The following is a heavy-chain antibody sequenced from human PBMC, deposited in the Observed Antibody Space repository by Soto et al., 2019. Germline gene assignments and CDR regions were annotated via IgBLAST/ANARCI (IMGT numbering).Heavy chain of an antibody. CDR2: ISAYTGDT. D-gene: IGHD3-22*01. CDR3: AREVRDYDSSGYTHFDY. CDR1: GYTFTSYG. J-gene: IGHJ4*02. Sequence: ASVKVSCKASGYTFTSYGISWVRQAPGQGLEWMGWISAYTGDTNYAQKVQGRVTMTTDTSTSTAYMELRSLRSDDTAVYYCAREVRDYDSSGYTHFDYWGQGTLVTVSS. V-gene: IGHV1-18*01.